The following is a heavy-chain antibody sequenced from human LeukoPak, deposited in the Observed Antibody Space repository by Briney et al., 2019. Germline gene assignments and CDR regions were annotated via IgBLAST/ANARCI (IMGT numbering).Heavy chain of an antibody. CDR1: GGSFSGYY. CDR2: IYYSGST. Sequence: PSETLSLTFAVYGGSFSGYYWGWIRQPPGKGLEWIGSIYYSGSTYYNPSLKSRVTISVDTSKNQFSLKLSSVTAADTAVYYCARARIAVAGTVGYYFDYWGQGTLVTVSS. J-gene: IGHJ4*02. D-gene: IGHD6-19*01. CDR3: ARARIAVAGTVGYYFDY. V-gene: IGHV4-34*09.